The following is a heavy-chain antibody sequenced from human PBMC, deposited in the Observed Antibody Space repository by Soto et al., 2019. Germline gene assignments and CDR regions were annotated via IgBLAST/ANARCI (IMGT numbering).Heavy chain of an antibody. D-gene: IGHD6-13*01. CDR3: AKQRVGSSWYRDFDF. Sequence: EVQLLESGGGLVQPGGSLRLTCAASGFTFTDYAMSWVRQAPGKGLEWVSVVSSTGGSTYYADSVKGRFTISRDDSTNTVSLLMNSLRAEDTAVYYCAKQRVGSSWYRDFDFWGQGTLVTVSS. CDR2: VSSTGGST. V-gene: IGHV3-23*01. J-gene: IGHJ4*02. CDR1: GFTFTDYA.